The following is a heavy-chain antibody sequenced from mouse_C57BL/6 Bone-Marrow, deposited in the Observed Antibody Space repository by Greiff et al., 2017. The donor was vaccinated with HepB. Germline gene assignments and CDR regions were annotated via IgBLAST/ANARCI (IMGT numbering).Heavy chain of an antibody. D-gene: IGHD1-1*01. CDR2: ISGGGGNT. V-gene: IGHV5-9*01. CDR3: ARRGDYYGSSYPAWFAY. J-gene: IGHJ3*01. CDR1: GFTFSSYT. Sequence: EVKVVESGGGLVKPGGSLKLSCAASGFTFSSYTMSWVRQTPEKRLEWVATISGGGGNTYYPDSVKGRFTISRDNAKNTLYLQMSSLRSEDTALYYCARRGDYYGSSYPAWFAYWGQGTLVTVSA.